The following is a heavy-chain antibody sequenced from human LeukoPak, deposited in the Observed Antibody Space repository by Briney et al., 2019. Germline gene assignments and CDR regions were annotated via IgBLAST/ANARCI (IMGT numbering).Heavy chain of an antibody. CDR2: ISWNSGSI. V-gene: IGHV3-9*01. D-gene: IGHD3-22*01. CDR3: AKDMNIYDSSGYFGNDAFDI. CDR1: GFTFDDYA. Sequence: PGRSLRLSCAASGFTFDDYAMHWVRQAPGKGLEWVSGISWNSGSIGYADSVKGRFTISRDNAKNSLYLQMNSLRAEDTALYYCAKDMNIYDSSGYFGNDAFDIWGQGTMVTVSS. J-gene: IGHJ3*02.